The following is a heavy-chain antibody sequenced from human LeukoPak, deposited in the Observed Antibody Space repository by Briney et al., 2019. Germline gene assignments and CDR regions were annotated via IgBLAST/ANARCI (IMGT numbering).Heavy chain of an antibody. V-gene: IGHV3-30-3*01. J-gene: IGHJ3*02. D-gene: IGHD4-17*01. Sequence: GGSLRLSCAASGFTFSSYAMHWVRQAPGKGLEWVAVISYDGSNKYYADSVKGRFTISRDNSKDTLYLQMNSLRAGDTAVYYCAKDPNGDYVGAFDIWGQGTMVTVSS. CDR1: GFTFSSYA. CDR2: ISYDGSNK. CDR3: AKDPNGDYVGAFDI.